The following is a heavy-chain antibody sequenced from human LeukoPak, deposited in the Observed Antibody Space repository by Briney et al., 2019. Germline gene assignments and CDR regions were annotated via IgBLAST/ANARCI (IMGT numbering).Heavy chain of an antibody. CDR3: ARDLMGTRGPPNY. CDR1: EYTFTAYY. V-gene: IGHV1-2*02. J-gene: IGHJ4*02. CDR2: INPKSGGT. D-gene: IGHD7-27*01. Sequence: ASVKVSCKASEYTFTAYYMHWVRQAPGQGLEWMGWINPKSGGTNYAQKFQGRVTMTRDTSISTAYMELRSLRSDDTAVYYCARDLMGTRGPPNYWGQGTLVTVSS.